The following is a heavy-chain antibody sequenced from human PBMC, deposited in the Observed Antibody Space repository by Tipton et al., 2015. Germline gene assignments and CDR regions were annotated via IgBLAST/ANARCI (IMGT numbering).Heavy chain of an antibody. D-gene: IGHD6-13*01. Sequence: TLSLTCIVSGGSISNSNYYWGWIRQPPGKGLEWIGSLSYSGKTDYNPPLRSRVTISVDTSKNQFSLRLSSVTAADTAVYYCARSLFPETAGLENWFDPWGQGTLVTVSS. V-gene: IGHV4-39*01. J-gene: IGHJ5*02. CDR3: ARSLFPETAGLENWFDP. CDR1: GGSISNSNYY. CDR2: LSYSGKT.